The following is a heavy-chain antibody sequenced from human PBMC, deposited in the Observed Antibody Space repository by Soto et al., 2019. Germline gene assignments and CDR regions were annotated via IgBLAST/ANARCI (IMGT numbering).Heavy chain of an antibody. V-gene: IGHV4-39*01. CDR2: VYYRGRS. D-gene: IGHD2-8*01. Sequence: SETLSLTCTVSGGSVSNSNYYWGWTRQSPGKGLEWIGSVYYRGRSYSKSSVKSRVTISVDTSKNQFSLNLNSVTASDTAVYYCVSQRTSVLTQAYFDYWGPGALVTVSS. CDR3: VSQRTSVLTQAYFDY. CDR1: GGSVSNSNYY. J-gene: IGHJ4*02.